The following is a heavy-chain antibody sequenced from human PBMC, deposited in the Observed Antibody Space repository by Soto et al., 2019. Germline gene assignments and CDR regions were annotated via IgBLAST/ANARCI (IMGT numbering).Heavy chain of an antibody. CDR1: GFTFDDYA. D-gene: IGHD4-17*01. CDR3: AKGASTTVFAFNDY. V-gene: IGHV3-9*01. Sequence: VQLVESGGGLVQPGRSLRLSCAASGFTFDDYAMHWVRQGPGKGLEWVSSISWNSGNFSYADSVKGRFTISRDNAKNSLYLQMNSLRGEDTALYYCAKGASTTVFAFNDYWGQGTLVTVSS. J-gene: IGHJ4*02. CDR2: ISWNSGNF.